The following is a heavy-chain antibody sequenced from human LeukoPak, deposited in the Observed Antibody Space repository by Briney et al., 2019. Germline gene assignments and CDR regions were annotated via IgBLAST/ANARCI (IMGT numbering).Heavy chain of an antibody. CDR3: ANGGGGF. J-gene: IGHJ4*02. V-gene: IGHV3-23*01. D-gene: IGHD3-16*01. CDR2: ITGSGTGT. CDR1: RFTFSSYV. Sequence: GGPLRLSCAASRFTFSSYVMSWVRQAPGKGLEWVSSITGSGTGTFYADSVRGRFTISRDNSKKTVYLQMNSLRVEDTAVYYCANGGGGFWGQGTLVTVSS.